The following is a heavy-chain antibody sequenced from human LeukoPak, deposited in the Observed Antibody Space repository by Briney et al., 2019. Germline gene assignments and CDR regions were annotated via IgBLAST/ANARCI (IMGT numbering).Heavy chain of an antibody. V-gene: IGHV1-2*02. Sequence: GASVKVSCKASGYTFTSYGISWVRQAPGQGLEWMGWINPNSGGTNYAQKFQGRVTMTRDTSTSTTYMEVSSLRSDDTAVYYCARDRDGMDVWGQGTTVTVSS. CDR3: ARDRDGMDV. J-gene: IGHJ6*02. CDR2: INPNSGGT. CDR1: GYTFTSYG. D-gene: IGHD3-10*01.